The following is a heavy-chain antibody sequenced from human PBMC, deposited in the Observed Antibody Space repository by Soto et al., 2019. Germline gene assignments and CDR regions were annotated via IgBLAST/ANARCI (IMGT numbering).Heavy chain of an antibody. CDR1: GGSISSYY. Sequence: QVQLQESGPGLVKPSETLSLTCTVSGGSISSYYWSWIRQPPGKGLEWIGYIYYSGSTNYNPSLTSRVTISVDTSKNQFSLKLSSVTAADTAVYYCARLISGSYGWFDPWGQGTLVTVSS. CDR3: ARLISGSYGWFDP. CDR2: IYYSGST. D-gene: IGHD1-26*01. J-gene: IGHJ5*02. V-gene: IGHV4-59*08.